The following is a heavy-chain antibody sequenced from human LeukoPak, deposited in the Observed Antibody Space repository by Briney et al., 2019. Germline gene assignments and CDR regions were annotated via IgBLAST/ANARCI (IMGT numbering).Heavy chain of an antibody. CDR2: IYKSGSI. Sequence: SETLSLTCTVSGDSISSYYWSWIPQPPGGGLEWVGHIYKSGSINYNPSLKSRVTISVDTSKNHFSLKLSSVTAADTAVYYCARGYSSWTGPGYYYYYMDVWGKGTTVTVSS. D-gene: IGHD6-13*01. CDR1: GDSISSYY. V-gene: IGHV4-59*01. J-gene: IGHJ6*03. CDR3: ARGYSSWTGPGYYYYYMDV.